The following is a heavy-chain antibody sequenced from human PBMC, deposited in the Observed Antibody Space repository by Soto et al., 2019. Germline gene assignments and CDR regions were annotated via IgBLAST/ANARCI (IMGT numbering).Heavy chain of an antibody. CDR1: GYTFTTYV. CDR2: MNPNSGDT. V-gene: IGHV1-8*01. J-gene: IGHJ4*02. Sequence: QVQLVQSGAEVKKPGASVKVSCKATGYTFTTYVINWVRQATGQGLEWMGWMNPNSGDTGYAQKFQGRVTMTRDTSISTAYMELSTLTSEDTAVYYCVRGLEWLRNYWGQGTLVTVSS. D-gene: IGHD5-12*01. CDR3: VRGLEWLRNY.